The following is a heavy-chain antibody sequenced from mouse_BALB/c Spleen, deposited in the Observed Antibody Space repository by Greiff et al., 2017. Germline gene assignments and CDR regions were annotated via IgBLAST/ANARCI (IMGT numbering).Heavy chain of an antibody. CDR1: GYTFTSYW. CDR3: TREEAYYGNYLAWFAY. V-gene: IGHV1-69*02. D-gene: IGHD2-10*01. J-gene: IGHJ3*01. Sequence: QVQLQQPGAELVRPGASVKLSCTASGYTFTSYWINWVKQRPGQGLEWIGNIYPSDSYTNYNQKFKDKATLTVDKSSSTAYMQLSSPTSEDSAVYYCTREEAYYGNYLAWFAYWGQGTLVTVSA. CDR2: IYPSDSYT.